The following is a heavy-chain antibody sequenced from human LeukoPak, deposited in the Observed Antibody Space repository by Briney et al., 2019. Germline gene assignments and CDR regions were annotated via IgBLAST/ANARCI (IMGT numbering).Heavy chain of an antibody. Sequence: SETLSLTCTVSGGSISSYYWSWIRQPPGKGLEWIGNIYHTGYAYYNESLKSRVTISVDTSANQFSLKLTSVTAADTAVYYCARQRAVGGALIYWGQGALVTVSS. J-gene: IGHJ4*02. D-gene: IGHD1-26*01. V-gene: IGHV4-59*08. CDR3: ARQRAVGGALIY. CDR1: GGSISSYY. CDR2: IYHTGYA.